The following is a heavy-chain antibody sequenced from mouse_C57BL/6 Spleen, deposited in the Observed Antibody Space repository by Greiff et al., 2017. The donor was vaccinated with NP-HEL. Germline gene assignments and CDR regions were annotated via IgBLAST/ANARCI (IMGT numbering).Heavy chain of an antibody. Sequence: EVKLMESEGGLVQPGSSMKLSCTASGFTFSDYYMAWVRQVPEKGLEWVANINYDGSSTYYLDSLKSRFIISRDNAKNILYLQMSSLKSEDTATYYCASIYYGNYWYFEVWGTGTTVTVSS. J-gene: IGHJ1*03. D-gene: IGHD2-1*01. V-gene: IGHV5-16*01. CDR1: GFTFSDYY. CDR2: INYDGSST. CDR3: ASIYYGNYWYFEV.